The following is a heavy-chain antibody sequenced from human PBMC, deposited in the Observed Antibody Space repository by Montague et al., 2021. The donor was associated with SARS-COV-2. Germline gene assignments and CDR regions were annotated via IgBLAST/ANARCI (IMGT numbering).Heavy chain of an antibody. Sequence: SETLSLTCTVSGDSARTNYWTWIRQPPGKGFEWIGYVDNSDSTNYNASLMSRVTISVDTSKKQSSLKLNSVSAADTAVYYCATGEGNYGWRYYFDYWGRGTLVTVSS. CDR1: GDSARTNY. CDR2: VDNSDST. D-gene: IGHD3-10*01. J-gene: IGHJ4*02. V-gene: IGHV4-59*02. CDR3: ATGEGNYGWRYYFDY.